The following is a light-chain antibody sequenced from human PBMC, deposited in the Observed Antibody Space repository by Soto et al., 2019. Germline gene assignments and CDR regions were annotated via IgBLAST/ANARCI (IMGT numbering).Light chain of an antibody. CDR2: HAS. Sequence: DIKRTQSPSSLSASIGDRVTITCQSTQNITNNLSWYQQKPGKAPNLLISHASKLAKGVTSRFSGSGSGTDFSFIITSLQRQDLATYYCQQYWGLPTLTFGQGTRLEIK. V-gene: IGKV1-33*01. CDR3: QQYWGLPTLT. CDR1: QNITNN. J-gene: IGKJ5*01.